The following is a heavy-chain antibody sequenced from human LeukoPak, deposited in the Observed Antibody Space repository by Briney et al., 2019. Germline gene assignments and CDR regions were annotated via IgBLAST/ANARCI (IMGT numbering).Heavy chain of an antibody. V-gene: IGHV3-30-3*01. CDR1: GFTFSSYA. CDR3: ARGFMGSYYYYGMDV. Sequence: GGSLRLSCAASGFTFSSYAMHWVRQAPGKGLEWVAVISYDGSNKYYADSVKGRFTISRDNSKNTLYLQMNSLRAEDTAVYYCARGFMGSYYYYGMDVWGQGTTVTVSS. CDR2: ISYDGSNK. J-gene: IGHJ6*02. D-gene: IGHD1-26*01.